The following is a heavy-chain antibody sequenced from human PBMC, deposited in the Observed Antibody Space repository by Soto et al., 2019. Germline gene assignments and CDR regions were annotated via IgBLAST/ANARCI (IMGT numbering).Heavy chain of an antibody. CDR3: AKMSGSYYAFDI. D-gene: IGHD1-26*01. CDR1: GFTFSSYA. V-gene: IGHV3-23*01. CDR2: ISGCGGST. Sequence: GGSLRLSCAASGFTFSSYAMSWGRQAPGKGLEWVSAISGCGGSTSYADSVKSRSTISRDNSKNTLYLQMNSLRAEYTAVYYCAKMSGSYYAFDIWGQGTMVTVSS. J-gene: IGHJ3*02.